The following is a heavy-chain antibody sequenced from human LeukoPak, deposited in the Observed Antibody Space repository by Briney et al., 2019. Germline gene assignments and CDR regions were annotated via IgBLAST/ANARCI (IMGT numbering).Heavy chain of an antibody. Sequence: GGSLRLSCAASGFTFSSYAMNWVRQAPGKGLEWVSGISGSGGSTYYADSVKGRFTISRDNSKNTLYLQMNSLRAEDTAVYYCARREGTIFGGSYWGQETLVTVSS. J-gene: IGHJ4*02. V-gene: IGHV3-23*01. D-gene: IGHD3-3*01. CDR3: ARREGTIFGGSY. CDR1: GFTFSSYA. CDR2: ISGSGGST.